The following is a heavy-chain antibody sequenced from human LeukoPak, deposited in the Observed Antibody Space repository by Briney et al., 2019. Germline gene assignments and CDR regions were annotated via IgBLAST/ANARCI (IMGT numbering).Heavy chain of an antibody. CDR1: GYTFRSYG. Sequence: AASVKVSCKASGYTFRSYGISWVRQAPGQGLEWMGWISVYNGDTNYAQKLQGRVTMTTDTSTNTAYMEARSLRSEDTAVYYCAKAKDIVVVVAATLDYWGQGTLVTVSS. V-gene: IGHV1-18*01. D-gene: IGHD2-15*01. J-gene: IGHJ4*02. CDR2: ISVYNGDT. CDR3: AKAKDIVVVVAATLDY.